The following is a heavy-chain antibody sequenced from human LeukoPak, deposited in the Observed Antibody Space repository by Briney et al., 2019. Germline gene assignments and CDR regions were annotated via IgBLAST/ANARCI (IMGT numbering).Heavy chain of an antibody. V-gene: IGHV1-18*01. CDR3: ARDRSGQSFAYYYYGMDV. D-gene: IGHD3-16*01. CDR1: GYTFTNYG. J-gene: IGHJ6*02. Sequence: GAAVKVSCKASGYTFTNYGISWVRQAPVQGRGWMGWISAYNANTKYAQKLQGRVTMTTDTSTSTAYMELRRLRYDDTAVYYCARDRSGQSFAYYYYGMDVWGQGTPVTVSS. CDR2: ISAYNANT.